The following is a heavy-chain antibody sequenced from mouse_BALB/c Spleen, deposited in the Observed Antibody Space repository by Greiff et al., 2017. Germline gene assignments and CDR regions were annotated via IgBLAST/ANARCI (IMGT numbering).Heavy chain of an antibody. D-gene: IGHD2-4*01. CDR1: GYAFTNYL. V-gene: IGHV1-54*01. Sequence: QVQLKESGAELVRPGTSVKVSCKASGYAFTNYLIEWVKQRPGQGLEWIGVINPGSGGTNYNEKFKGKATLTADKSSSTAYMQLSSLTSDDSAVYFCARSTMITTRYFDVWGAGTTVTVSS. J-gene: IGHJ1*01. CDR2: INPGSGGT. CDR3: ARSTMITTRYFDV.